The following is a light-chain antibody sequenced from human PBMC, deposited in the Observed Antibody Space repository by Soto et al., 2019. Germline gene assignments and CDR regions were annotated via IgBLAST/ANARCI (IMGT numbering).Light chain of an antibody. Sequence: DIVMTQSPDSLAVSLGERATINCRSSQSVLYSSNNKNYLAWYQQKPGQRPKLLIYWASTRDSGVPDRYSGSGSGTDFTLTISSLQAEDVAVYYCQQYYSVPPQFGQGTKVEIK. CDR2: WAS. J-gene: IGKJ1*01. V-gene: IGKV4-1*01. CDR3: QQYYSVPPQ. CDR1: QSVLYSSNNKNY.